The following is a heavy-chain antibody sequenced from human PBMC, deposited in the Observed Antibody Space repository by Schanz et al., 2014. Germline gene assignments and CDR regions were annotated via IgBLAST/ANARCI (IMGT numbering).Heavy chain of an antibody. CDR3: ARDKGGYYPFDY. CDR2: IKQDESER. D-gene: IGHD3-3*01. J-gene: IGHJ4*02. V-gene: IGHV3-7*01. CDR1: GFTFSTYW. Sequence: EVQLVESGGGLVQPGGSLSFSCAASGFTFSTYWMSWVRQAPGKGLEWVANIKQDESERSYVDSVKGRFTISRDNAKNSLYLQMNSLRAEDTAVYYCARDKGGYYPFDYWGQGTLVTVSS.